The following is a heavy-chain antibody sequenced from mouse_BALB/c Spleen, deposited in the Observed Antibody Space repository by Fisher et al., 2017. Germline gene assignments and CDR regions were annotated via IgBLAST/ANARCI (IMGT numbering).Heavy chain of an antibody. CDR3: ARGGDYYGYAMDY. V-gene: IGHV5-17*02. J-gene: IGHJ4*01. Sequence: RFTISRDNPKNTLFLQMTSLRSEDTAMYYCARGGDYYGYAMDYWGQGTSVTVSS. D-gene: IGHD1-1*01.